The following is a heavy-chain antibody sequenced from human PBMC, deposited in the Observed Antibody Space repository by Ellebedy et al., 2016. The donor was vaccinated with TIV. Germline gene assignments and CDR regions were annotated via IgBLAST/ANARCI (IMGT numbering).Heavy chain of an antibody. V-gene: IGHV3-11*04. CDR3: ARDQGEWLRHNGMDV. D-gene: IGHD3-10*01. CDR1: GFSFSDYY. J-gene: IGHJ6*02. CDR2: ISNSGSTI. Sequence: GESLKISCAASGFSFSDYYMSWIRQAPGKGLEWVSYISNSGSTIYYADSVKGRFTISRDNAKKSLYLQMSSLRAEDTGVYYCARDQGEWLRHNGMDVWGQGTTVTVSS.